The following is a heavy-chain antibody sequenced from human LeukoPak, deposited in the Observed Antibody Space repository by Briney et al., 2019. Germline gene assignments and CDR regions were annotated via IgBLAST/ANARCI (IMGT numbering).Heavy chain of an antibody. J-gene: IGHJ4*02. Sequence: PSETLSLTCTVSGGSISSGGYYWSWIRQPPGKGLEWIGNIHQSGSTYYNPSVKSRVSISMDTSKNQFSLKLSSVTAADTAVYYCARGPEGTYYDFWSGYAYYFDYWGQGTLVTVSS. D-gene: IGHD3-3*01. CDR3: ARGPEGTYYDFWSGYAYYFDY. CDR1: GGSISSGGYY. V-gene: IGHV4-61*08. CDR2: IHQSGST.